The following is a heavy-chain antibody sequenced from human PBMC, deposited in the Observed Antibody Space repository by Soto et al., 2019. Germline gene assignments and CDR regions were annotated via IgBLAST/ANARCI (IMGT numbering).Heavy chain of an antibody. J-gene: IGHJ4*02. CDR1: GFTFSNYA. CDR2: ISGSGGTT. CDR3: AKTPRQWLFYFDY. Sequence: EVQLLESGGGLVQPGGSLRLSCAASGFTFSNYAIAWVRQAPGKGLEWVSGISGSGGTTYYADSVKGRFTISRDNSKDKLHLQMNSLRAEDTAVYYCAKTPRQWLFYFDYCGQGALVTVSS. V-gene: IGHV3-23*01. D-gene: IGHD6-19*01.